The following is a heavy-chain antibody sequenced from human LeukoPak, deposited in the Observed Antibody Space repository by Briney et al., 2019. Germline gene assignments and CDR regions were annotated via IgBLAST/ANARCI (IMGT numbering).Heavy chain of an antibody. CDR3: ASAGAVTDSFVH. CDR2: ISYDGYYK. V-gene: IGHV3-30-3*01. CDR1: GFTFRTYT. Sequence: PGGSLRLSCAASGFTFRTYTMHWVRQAPGKGLEWVASISYDGYYKYYTESVKGPFIISRDNSKNTLYLQINSLRADDTAVYYCASAGAVTDSFVHWGEGTPVIVSS. D-gene: IGHD4-23*01. J-gene: IGHJ5*02.